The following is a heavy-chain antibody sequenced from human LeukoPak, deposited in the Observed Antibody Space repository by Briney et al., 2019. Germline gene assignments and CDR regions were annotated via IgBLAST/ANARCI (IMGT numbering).Heavy chain of an antibody. V-gene: IGHV4-59*12. J-gene: IGHJ5*02. D-gene: IGHD3-9*01. CDR1: GGSMSPYH. CDR3: ARVAQDYDILTGYYIYWFDP. CDR2: IYYSGST. Sequence: SETLSLTCTVSGGSMSPYHWSWLRQPPGKGLEWTGYIYYSGSTNYNPSLNSRVTISVDRSKNQFSLKLSSVTAADTAVYYCARVAQDYDILTGYYIYWFDPWGQGTLVTVSS.